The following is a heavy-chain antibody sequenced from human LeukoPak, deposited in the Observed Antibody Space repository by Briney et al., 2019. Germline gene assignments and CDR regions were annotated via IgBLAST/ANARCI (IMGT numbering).Heavy chain of an antibody. Sequence: GRSLRLSCAASGFIFRNCAIHWVRQAPGKGLEWVAITSHDGSFKPYGDSVKGRFTISRDNAKNSLYLQMNSLRAEDTAVYYCARDRGSSGYDFTDFDYWGQGTLVTVSS. J-gene: IGHJ4*02. D-gene: IGHD3-22*01. CDR3: ARDRGSSGYDFTDFDY. V-gene: IGHV3-30*04. CDR1: GFIFRNCA. CDR2: TSHDGSFK.